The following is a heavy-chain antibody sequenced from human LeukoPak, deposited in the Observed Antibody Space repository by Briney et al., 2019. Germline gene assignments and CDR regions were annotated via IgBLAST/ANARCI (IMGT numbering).Heavy chain of an antibody. V-gene: IGHV1-8*01. CDR3: ARGDDERSGYHVGY. J-gene: IGHJ4*02. Sequence: ASVKVSCKASGYTFTSYDINWVRQATGQGLEWMGWMNPNSGNTGYAQKFQGRVTMTRNTSISTAYMELNSLRAEDTAVYYCARGDDERSGYHVGYWGQGTLVTVSS. D-gene: IGHD3-22*01. CDR2: MNPNSGNT. CDR1: GYTFTSYD.